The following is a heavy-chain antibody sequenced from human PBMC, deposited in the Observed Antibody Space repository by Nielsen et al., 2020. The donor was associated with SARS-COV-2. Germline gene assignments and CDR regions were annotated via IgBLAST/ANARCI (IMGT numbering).Heavy chain of an antibody. D-gene: IGHD3-10*02. Sequence: VRQMPGKGLEWVAVISYDGSNKYYADSVKGRFTISRDNSKNTLYLQMNSLRAEDTAVYYCAKEKKPVRERYYYYYGMDVWGQGTTVTVSS. V-gene: IGHV3-30*04. CDR2: ISYDGSNK. CDR3: AKEKKPVRERYYYYYGMDV. J-gene: IGHJ6*02.